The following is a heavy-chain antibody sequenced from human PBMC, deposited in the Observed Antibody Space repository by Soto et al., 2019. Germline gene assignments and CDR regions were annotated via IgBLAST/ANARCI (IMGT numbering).Heavy chain of an antibody. CDR1: GGSVSTGSYY. CDR2: IYYSGST. V-gene: IGHV4-61*01. Sequence: QVHLQESGPGLVKPSETLSLTCTVSGGSVSTGSYYWTWIRQPPGKGLEWIGHIYYSGSTNYNPSLRCRVTISLDTSRNQFSLKLSSVTAADTAVYYCAREYHPWGQGTLVTVSS. CDR3: AREYHP. J-gene: IGHJ5*02. D-gene: IGHD2-2*02.